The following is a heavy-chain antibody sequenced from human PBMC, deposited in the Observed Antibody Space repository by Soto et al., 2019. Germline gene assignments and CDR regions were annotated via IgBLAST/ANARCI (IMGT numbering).Heavy chain of an antibody. D-gene: IGHD3-10*02. CDR1: GGSIGRGDYF. V-gene: IGHV4-30-4*01. J-gene: IGHJ5*02. Sequence: PSETLSLTCSVSGGSIGRGDYFWSWIRQPPRKGLEWIGYIYYSGSTYYNPSLKSRVTMSVDSSKNQFSLKLSSVAAADTAVYYCARGPSMLIRKNWFDPWGQGTLVTVSS. CDR3: ARGPSMLIRKNWFDP. CDR2: IYYSGST.